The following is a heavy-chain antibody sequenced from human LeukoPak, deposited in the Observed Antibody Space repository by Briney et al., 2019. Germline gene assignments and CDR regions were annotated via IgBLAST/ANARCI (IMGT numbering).Heavy chain of an antibody. J-gene: IGHJ4*02. CDR3: ARQMQSHGNFDS. CDR2: LGIAGDT. V-gene: IGHV3-13*01. D-gene: IGHD1-26*01. CDR1: GLTVSSSA. Sequence: GGSLRLPGVASGLTVSSSALHWVGKLIGKGLEWVSALGIAGDTFYPGSVKGRFTISRENARNSLYLQMNSLRAEDTAMYYCARQMQSHGNFDSWGQGTLVTVSS.